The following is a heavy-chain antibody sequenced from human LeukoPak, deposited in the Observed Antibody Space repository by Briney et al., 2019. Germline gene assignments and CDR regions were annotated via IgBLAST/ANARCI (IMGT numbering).Heavy chain of an antibody. V-gene: IGHV1-8*01. J-gene: IGHJ4*02. CDR1: GYTFTSYD. CDR2: MNPNSGNT. D-gene: IGHD4-17*01. CDR3: ARGPTGYGDYYFDY. Sequence: ASVKVSCKASGYTFTSYDINWVRQATGQGLEWMGWMNPNSGNTGYAQKFQGRVTMTRNTLMSTAYMELSSLRSEDTAVYYCARGPTGYGDYYFDYWGQGTLVTVSS.